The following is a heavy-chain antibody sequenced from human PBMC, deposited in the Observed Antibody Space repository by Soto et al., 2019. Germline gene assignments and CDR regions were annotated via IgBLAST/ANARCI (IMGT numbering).Heavy chain of an antibody. CDR3: ARGMSNRQMAYCSSTSCPLGWFDP. V-gene: IGHV4-34*01. Sequence: NPSETLSLTCAVYGGSFSGYYWSWIRQPPGKGLEWIGEINHSGSTNYNPSLKSRVTISVDTSKNQFSLKLSSVTAADTAVYYCARGMSNRQMAYCSSTSCPLGWFDPWGQGTLVTVSS. CDR1: GGSFSGYY. D-gene: IGHD2-2*01. J-gene: IGHJ5*02. CDR2: INHSGST.